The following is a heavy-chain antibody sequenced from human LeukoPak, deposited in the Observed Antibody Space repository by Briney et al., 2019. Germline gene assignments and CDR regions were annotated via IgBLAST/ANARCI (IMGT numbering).Heavy chain of an antibody. D-gene: IGHD3-16*01. Sequence: GSSVKVSCKASGGTFSSYAISWVRQAPGQGLEWMGRIIPIFGTANYAQKFQGRVTITTDESTSTAYMEMSSLRSEDAAVYYSARVRLREETLTGGDYWGQGTLVTVSS. CDR1: GGTFSSYA. CDR2: IIPIFGTA. V-gene: IGHV1-69*05. CDR3: ARVRLREETLTGGDY. J-gene: IGHJ4*02.